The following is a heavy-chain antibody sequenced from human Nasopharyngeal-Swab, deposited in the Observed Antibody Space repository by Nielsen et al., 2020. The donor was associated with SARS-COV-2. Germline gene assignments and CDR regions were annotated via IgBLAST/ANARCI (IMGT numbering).Heavy chain of an antibody. V-gene: IGHV1-46*01. Sequence: ASVKVSCKASGYTFTSYYTHWVRQAPGQGLEWMGIINPSGGSTSYAQKFQGRVTMTRDTSTSTVYMELSSLRSEDTAVYYCARESVNDAFDIWGQGTMVTVSS. CDR1: GYTFTSYY. CDR3: ARESVNDAFDI. J-gene: IGHJ3*02. CDR2: INPSGGST.